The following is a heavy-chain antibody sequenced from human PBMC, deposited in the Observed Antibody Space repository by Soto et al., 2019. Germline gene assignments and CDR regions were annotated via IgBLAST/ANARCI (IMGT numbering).Heavy chain of an antibody. CDR2: IGASGDIT. V-gene: IGHV3-23*01. CDR1: GFSFTNFA. CDR3: AKDDFTDRGDDYFDY. D-gene: IGHD2-21*02. Sequence: GGSLRLSCAASGFSFTNFAMSWVRQAPGKGLEWVAGIGASGDITWYADSVKGRLSISRDNSKNTLYLHLNSLRFEDTAVYYCAKDDFTDRGDDYFDYWGPGTLVTVSS. J-gene: IGHJ4*02.